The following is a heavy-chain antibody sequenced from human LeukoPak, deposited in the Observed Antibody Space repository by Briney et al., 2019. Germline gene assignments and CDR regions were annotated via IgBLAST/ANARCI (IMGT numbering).Heavy chain of an antibody. J-gene: IGHJ4*02. CDR1: GGTFSSYA. CDR3: ARDDSSGYHYFDY. V-gene: IGHV1-69*04. Sequence: SVKVSCKASGGTFSSYAISWVRPATGQGLEWMGRIIPIRGIANYAQKFQGRVTITADKSTSTAYMELSSLRSEYTAVYYCARDDSSGYHYFDYWGQGTLVTVSS. D-gene: IGHD3-22*01. CDR2: IIPIRGIA.